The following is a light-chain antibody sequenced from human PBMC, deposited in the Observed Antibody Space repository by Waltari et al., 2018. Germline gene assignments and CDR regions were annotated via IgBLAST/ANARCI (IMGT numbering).Light chain of an antibody. CDR2: KDS. CDR1: AFPKQY. CDR3: QSADSSGTHVV. J-gene: IGLJ2*01. Sequence: SYELTQPPSVSVSPGQTARSTCSGDAFPKQYATWYQQKPGQAPVLVIYKDSERPSGIPERFSGSSSGTTVTLTISGVQAEDEADYYCQSADSSGTHVVFGGGTKLTVL. V-gene: IGLV3-25*03.